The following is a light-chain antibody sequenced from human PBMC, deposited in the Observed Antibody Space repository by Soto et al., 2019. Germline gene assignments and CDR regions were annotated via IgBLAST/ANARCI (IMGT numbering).Light chain of an antibody. CDR2: GAS. CDR3: QQSNSYSRR. CDR1: RSISPW. J-gene: IGKJ1*01. V-gene: IGKV1-5*01. Sequence: IYLTQSPSTLSASVGDRVTIACRASRSISPWLAWYQQKPGKPPKLLIYGASSLAAGVPSRFSGSGSGTDFTLTIISLQPDDFATYYSQQSNSYSRRFGQGTKVDIK.